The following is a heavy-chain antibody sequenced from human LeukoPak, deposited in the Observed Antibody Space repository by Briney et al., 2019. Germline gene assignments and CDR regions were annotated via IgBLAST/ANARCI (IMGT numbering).Heavy chain of an antibody. CDR1: GLTFRNYW. CDR3: ARDMRYNWNDVRYYFDY. Sequence: GGSLRLSCAASGLTFRNYWMSCVRQAPGKGLEWVATIKQDGSEEYYVDSVKGRFTISRDNAKNSLYLQMNSLRAEDTAVYYCARDMRYNWNDVRYYFDYWGQGTLVTVSS. V-gene: IGHV3-7*01. D-gene: IGHD1-1*01. J-gene: IGHJ4*02. CDR2: IKQDGSEE.